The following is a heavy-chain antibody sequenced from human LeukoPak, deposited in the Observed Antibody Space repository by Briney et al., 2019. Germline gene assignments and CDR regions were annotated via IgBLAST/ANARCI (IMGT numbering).Heavy chain of an antibody. D-gene: IGHD2-15*01. CDR3: ARGARYCTGGTCLDY. CDR1: GDSISSYY. Sequence: PSEALSLTCTVSGDSISSYYWSWIRQPPGKGLEWIGYIYYSGSTNYNPSLKSRVTMSLDTSKNQFSLRLSSVSAADTAVYYCARGARYCTGGTCLDYWGQGTLVTVSS. CDR2: IYYSGST. V-gene: IGHV4-59*01. J-gene: IGHJ4*02.